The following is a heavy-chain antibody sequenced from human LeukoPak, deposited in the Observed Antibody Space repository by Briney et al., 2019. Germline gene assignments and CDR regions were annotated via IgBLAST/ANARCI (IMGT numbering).Heavy chain of an antibody. CDR1: GGSISTYY. Sequence: SETLSLTCSVSGGSISTYYWSWIRQPPGKGLDWIGCVYYSGSTNYNPSLQSRVTISVDTSRNQFSLRLSSVTAADTAVYYCARGRGWFDPWGQGTLVTVPS. V-gene: IGHV4-59*01. CDR2: VYYSGST. J-gene: IGHJ5*02. CDR3: ARGRGWFDP.